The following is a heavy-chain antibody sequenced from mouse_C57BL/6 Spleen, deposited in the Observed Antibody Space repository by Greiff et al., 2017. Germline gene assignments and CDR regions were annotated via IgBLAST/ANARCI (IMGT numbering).Heavy chain of an antibody. CDR3: ARRDSNYVGFFAY. Sequence: QVQLQQSGAELVKPGASVKMSCQASGSTFTSYWITWVQQRPGQGLEWIGDIYPGSGSTNYNEKFKSKATLTVDTSSSTAYMQLSSLTSEDSAVYYGARRDSNYVGFFAYWGQGTLVTVSA. J-gene: IGHJ3*01. D-gene: IGHD2-5*01. CDR2: IYPGSGST. CDR1: GSTFTSYW. V-gene: IGHV1-55*01.